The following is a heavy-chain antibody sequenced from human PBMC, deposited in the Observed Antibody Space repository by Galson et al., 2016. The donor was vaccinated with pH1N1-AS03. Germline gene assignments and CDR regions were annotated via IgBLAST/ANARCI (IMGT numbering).Heavy chain of an antibody. Sequence: QSGAEVKKPGESLRISCQGSGYSFPSYWINWVRQMPGKGLEWMGRIDPSDSYTNYSPSFQGHVTFSTDKSISTAYLQWNSLKASDTAMYYCARLMFRGRQNSGNAFDTWGQGTIVTVSP. V-gene: IGHV5-10-1*01. D-gene: IGHD3-10*01. CDR2: IDPSDSYT. CDR1: GYSFPSYW. CDR3: ARLMFRGRQNSGNAFDT. J-gene: IGHJ3*02.